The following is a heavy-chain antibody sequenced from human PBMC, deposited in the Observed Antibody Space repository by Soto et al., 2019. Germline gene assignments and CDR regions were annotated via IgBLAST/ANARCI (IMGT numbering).Heavy chain of an antibody. J-gene: IGHJ4*02. V-gene: IGHV4-31*03. CDR3: ARDGLGYGAGSYYSGTRVGYFDY. CDR1: GGSISSGGYY. CDR2: IYYSGST. D-gene: IGHD3-10*01. Sequence: QVQLQESGPGLVKPSQTLSLTCTVSGGSISSGGYYWSWIRQHPGKGLEWIGYIYYSGSTYYNPSSQTRVSMTVYTSKNQLSLKLSSGSAADTAVYYCARDGLGYGAGSYYSGTRVGYFDYWGQGTLVTVSS.